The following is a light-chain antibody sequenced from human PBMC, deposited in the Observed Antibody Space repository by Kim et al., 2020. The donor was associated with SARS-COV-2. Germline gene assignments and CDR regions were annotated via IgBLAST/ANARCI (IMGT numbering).Light chain of an antibody. J-gene: IGLJ2*01. CDR3: QAWDSRTVV. Sequence: SYELTQPPSVSVSPGQTVSITCSGDKLGDKYACWYQQKPGQSPVMVIYEDTKRPSGIPERFSGSNSGNTATLTISGTQATDEADYYCQAWDSRTVVFGGG. CDR1: KLGDKY. V-gene: IGLV3-1*01. CDR2: EDT.